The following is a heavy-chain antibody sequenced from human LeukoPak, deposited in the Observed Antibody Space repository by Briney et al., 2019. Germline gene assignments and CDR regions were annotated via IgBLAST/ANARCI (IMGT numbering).Heavy chain of an antibody. V-gene: IGHV3-23*01. CDR1: GFTFSSNA. Sequence: GGSLRLSCAASGFTFSSNAMSWVRQAPGKGLEWVSSVSGSGGSTYYADSVKGRFTISRDNSKNTLYLQMNSLRAEDAAVYYCTKALTTLTTVWDLWGQGTLVTVSS. CDR3: TKALTTLTTVWDL. CDR2: VSGSGGST. D-gene: IGHD4-17*01. J-gene: IGHJ5*02.